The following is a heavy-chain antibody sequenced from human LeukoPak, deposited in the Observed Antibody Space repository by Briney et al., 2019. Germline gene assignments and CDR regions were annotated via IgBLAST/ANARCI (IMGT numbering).Heavy chain of an antibody. Sequence: GGSLRLSCAASGFTVSSNDMSWVRQAPGKGLEWGSAISGSGGSTYYADSVKGRFTISRDNSKNTLYLQMNSLRAEDTAVYYCAKGFPGNYYGSGSYYFDYWGQGTLVTVFS. CDR2: ISGSGGST. J-gene: IGHJ4*02. V-gene: IGHV3-23*01. CDR3: AKGFPGNYYGSGSYYFDY. D-gene: IGHD3-10*01. CDR1: GFTVSSND.